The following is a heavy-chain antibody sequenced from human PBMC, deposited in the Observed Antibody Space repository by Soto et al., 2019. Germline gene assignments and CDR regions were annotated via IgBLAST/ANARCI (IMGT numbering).Heavy chain of an antibody. CDR1: GGSISSSSYY. CDR2: IYYSGST. V-gene: IGHV4-39*01. J-gene: IGHJ4*02. D-gene: IGHD1-26*01. CDR3: ARHPHQYSGSYYLFDY. Sequence: SETLSLTCTVSGGSISSSSYYWGWIRQPPGKGLEWIGSIYYSGSTYYNPSLKSRVTISVDTSKNQFSLKLSSVTAADTAVYYCARHPHQYSGSYYLFDYWGQGTLVTVSS.